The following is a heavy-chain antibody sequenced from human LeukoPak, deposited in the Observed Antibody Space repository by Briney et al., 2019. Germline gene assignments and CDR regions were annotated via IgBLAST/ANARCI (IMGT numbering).Heavy chain of an antibody. CDR3: AKELLLCPDAFDI. CDR1: GFTFSSYG. J-gene: IGHJ3*02. D-gene: IGHD3-10*02. Sequence: GGSLRLSCAASGFTFSSYGMHWVRQAPGKGLEWVAVIWYGGSNKYYADSVKGRFTISRDNSKNTLYLQMNSLRAEDTAVYYCAKELLLCPDAFDIWGQGTMVTVSS. V-gene: IGHV3-33*06. CDR2: IWYGGSNK.